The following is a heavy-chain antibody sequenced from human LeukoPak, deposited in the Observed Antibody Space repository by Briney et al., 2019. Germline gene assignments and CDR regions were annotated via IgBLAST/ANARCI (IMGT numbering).Heavy chain of an antibody. D-gene: IGHD1-26*01. V-gene: IGHV3-48*03. CDR3: AREIRDRERVVGATPPAFDI. Sequence: PGGSLRLSCAASGFTFSSYEMNWVRQAPGKGLEWVSYISSSGSTIYYADSVKGRFTISRDNAKNSLYLQMNGLRAEDTAVYYCAREIRDRERVVGATPPAFDIWGQGTMVTVSS. CDR2: ISSSGSTI. J-gene: IGHJ3*02. CDR1: GFTFSSYE.